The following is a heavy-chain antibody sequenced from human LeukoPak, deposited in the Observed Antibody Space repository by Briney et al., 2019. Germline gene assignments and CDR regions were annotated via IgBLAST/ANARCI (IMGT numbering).Heavy chain of an antibody. J-gene: IGHJ4*02. CDR2: IKQDGSEK. CDR1: AFTLSSYW. CDR3: VRGAYYAAY. D-gene: IGHD2/OR15-2a*01. V-gene: IGHV3-7*01. Sequence: PGGSLRLSCAASAFTLSSYWMSWVRQTPGKGLEWVANIKQDGSEKYYVDSLKGRFNISRDNVKNALYLQMNSLRVEDTGIYYCVRGAYYAAYWGQGTLVTVSS.